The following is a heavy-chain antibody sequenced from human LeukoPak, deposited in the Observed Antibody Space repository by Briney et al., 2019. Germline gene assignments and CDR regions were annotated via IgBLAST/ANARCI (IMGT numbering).Heavy chain of an antibody. Sequence: GRSLRLSCAASGFTFSSYGMHWVRQAPGKGLEWVAVISYDGSNKYYADSVKGRFTISRDNSKNTLYLQMNSLRAEDTAVYYCARISGGYSYDYWGQGTLVTVSS. CDR2: ISYDGSNK. D-gene: IGHD5-18*01. V-gene: IGHV3-30*03. J-gene: IGHJ4*02. CDR3: ARISGGYSYDY. CDR1: GFTFSSYG.